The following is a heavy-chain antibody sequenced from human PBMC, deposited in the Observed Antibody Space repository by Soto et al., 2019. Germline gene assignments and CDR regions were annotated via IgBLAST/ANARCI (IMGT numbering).Heavy chain of an antibody. V-gene: IGHV1-2*02. J-gene: IGHJ6*02. CDR3: ARDGADIVRGYYYGMAV. CDR2: INPNSGGT. CDR1: GYTFTGYY. D-gene: IGHD2-8*01. Sequence: ASVKVSCKASGYTFTGYYMHWVRQAPGQGLEWMGWINPNSGGTNYAQKFQGRVTMTRDTSISTAYMELSRLRSDDTAVYYCARDGADIVRGYYYGMAVWGQGTRVTVSS.